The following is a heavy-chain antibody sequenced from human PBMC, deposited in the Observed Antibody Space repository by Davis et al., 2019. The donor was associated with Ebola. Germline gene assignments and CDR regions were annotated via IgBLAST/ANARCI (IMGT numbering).Heavy chain of an antibody. Sequence: SETLSLTCTVSGGSISSSSYYWGWIRQPPGKGQEWIGSIYYSGSTYYNPSLKSRVTISVDTSKNQFSLKLTSVTAADTAVYYCARDKSAIEAFDIWGQGTMVTVSS. CDR3: ARDKSAIEAFDI. CDR1: GGSISSSSYY. V-gene: IGHV4-39*07. CDR2: IYYSGST. J-gene: IGHJ3*02.